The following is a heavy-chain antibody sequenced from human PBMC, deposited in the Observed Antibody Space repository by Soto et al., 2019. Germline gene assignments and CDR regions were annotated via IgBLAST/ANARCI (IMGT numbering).Heavy chain of an antibody. CDR2: IYYSGST. D-gene: IGHD2-15*01. V-gene: IGHV4-59*08. Sequence: QVQLQESGPGLVKPSETLSLTCTVSGGSISSYYWSWIRQPPGKGLEWIGYIYYSGSTNYNPSLKSRVTISVDTSKNQFSLKLSSVTAADTAVYYCARLSCSGGSCYYMDVWGKGTTVTVSS. CDR1: GGSISSYY. CDR3: ARLSCSGGSCYYMDV. J-gene: IGHJ6*03.